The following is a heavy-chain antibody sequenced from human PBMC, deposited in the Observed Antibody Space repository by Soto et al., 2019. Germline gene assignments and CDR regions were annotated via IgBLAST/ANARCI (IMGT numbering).Heavy chain of an antibody. CDR1: GGSLSGYY. Sequence: QVQLQQWSEGLLKPSETLSLNCAVTGGSLSGYYWSWIRQPPGKGLEWIGEVKDGGHTNYSPSLRGRVTISSDTSNNQFSLRLNSVTAADTGVYYCARGQEGVVATHWDQGSLVTVSS. J-gene: IGHJ4*02. CDR2: VKDGGHT. V-gene: IGHV4-34*01. CDR3: ARGQEGVVATH. D-gene: IGHD5-12*01.